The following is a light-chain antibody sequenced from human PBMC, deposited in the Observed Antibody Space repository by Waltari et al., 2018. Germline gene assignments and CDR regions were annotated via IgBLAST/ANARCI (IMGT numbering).Light chain of an antibody. Sequence: ETVMTQSPATLSVSPGERATLSCRASQSISSKLAWYQQKPGQAPRLLVYGASTRATDIPARFSGSGSGTEFILTISSLQSEDFAVYYCQQYNDCPPITFGQGTRLEIK. CDR3: QQYNDCPPIT. V-gene: IGKV3-15*01. CDR2: GAS. CDR1: QSISSK. J-gene: IGKJ5*01.